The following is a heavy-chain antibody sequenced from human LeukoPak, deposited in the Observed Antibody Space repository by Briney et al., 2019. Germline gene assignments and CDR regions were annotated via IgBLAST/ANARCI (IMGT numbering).Heavy chain of an antibody. D-gene: IGHD1-26*01. CDR2: IYHSGST. J-gene: IGHJ3*02. CDR3: ARDQWELRGWAFDI. V-gene: IGHV4-30-2*01. CDR1: GGSISSGGYY. Sequence: SETLSLTCTVSGGSISSGGYYWSWIRQPPGKGLEWIGYIYHSGSTYYNPSLKSRVTISVDRSKNQFSLKLSSVTAADTTVYYCARDQWELRGWAFDIWGQGTMVTVSS.